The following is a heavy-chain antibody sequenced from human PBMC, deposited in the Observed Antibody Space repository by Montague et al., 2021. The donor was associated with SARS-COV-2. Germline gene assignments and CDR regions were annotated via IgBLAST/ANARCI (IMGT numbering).Heavy chain of an antibody. CDR3: ARVSSRQRNIVVVGLYYFDD. CDR1: GGSISSSSYY. Sequence: SETLSLTCTVSGGSISSSSYYWGWIRQPPGKGLEWIGSIDYSGSTYYNPSLKSRVTISVDTSKNQFSLKLSSVTAADTAVYYCARVSSRQRNIVVVGLYYFDDWGQGTLVTVSS. CDR2: IDYSGST. D-gene: IGHD2-15*01. V-gene: IGHV4-39*07. J-gene: IGHJ4*02.